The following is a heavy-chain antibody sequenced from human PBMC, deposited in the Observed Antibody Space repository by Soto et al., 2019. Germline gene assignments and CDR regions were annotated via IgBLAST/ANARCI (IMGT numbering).Heavy chain of an antibody. CDR2: INPIFGTP. CDR1: GGTFSSYA. V-gene: IGHV1-69*06. CDR3: AREGRHFDP. Sequence: ASVKVSCKASGGTFSSYAISWVRQAPGQGLEWMGGINPIFGTPHYAQKYQGRVTITADTFTNTAYMELTRLTSDDTAVYFCAREGRHFDPWGQGTLVTVSS. J-gene: IGHJ5*02.